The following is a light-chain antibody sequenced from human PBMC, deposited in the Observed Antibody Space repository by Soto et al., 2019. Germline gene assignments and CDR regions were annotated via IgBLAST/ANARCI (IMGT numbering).Light chain of an antibody. J-gene: IGLJ2*01. CDR3: SSYTSSATVL. CDR2: EVT. Sequence: QAVVTQPASVSGSPGQSITISCTGTSSDVGGYNYVSWYQQNPGKAPKLMMYEVTNRPSGISNRFSGSKSGNTASLTISGLQAEDEADYYCSSYTSSATVLFGGGTKLTVL. CDR1: SSDVGGYNY. V-gene: IGLV2-14*01.